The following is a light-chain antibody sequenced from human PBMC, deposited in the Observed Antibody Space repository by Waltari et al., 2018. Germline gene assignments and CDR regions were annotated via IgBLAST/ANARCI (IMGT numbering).Light chain of an antibody. V-gene: IGLV3-1*01. Sequence: SYELTQPPSVSVSPGQTASITCSGEKLADKSVCWYQQKPGQSPVMVIYQDTRRPSEIPERFSGSSSGNTATLTISGTQAVDEADYYCQAWDSRTYVVFGGGTKLTVL. CDR1: KLADKS. CDR2: QDT. CDR3: QAWDSRTYVV. J-gene: IGLJ2*01.